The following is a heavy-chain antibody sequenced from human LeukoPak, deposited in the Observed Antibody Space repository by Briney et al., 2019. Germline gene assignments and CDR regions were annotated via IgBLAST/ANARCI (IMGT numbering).Heavy chain of an antibody. CDR1: GFTFSSYW. Sequence: PGGSLRLSCAASGFTFSSYWMHWVRQAPGKGLVWVSRINTDGSSTNYADSVKGRFTISRDNAKNTVYLQMNGLGAEDTAVYYCGRVSYSGIYGGAFDIWGQGTMVTVSS. V-gene: IGHV3-74*01. CDR2: INTDGSST. D-gene: IGHD1-26*01. CDR3: GRVSYSGIYGGAFDI. J-gene: IGHJ3*02.